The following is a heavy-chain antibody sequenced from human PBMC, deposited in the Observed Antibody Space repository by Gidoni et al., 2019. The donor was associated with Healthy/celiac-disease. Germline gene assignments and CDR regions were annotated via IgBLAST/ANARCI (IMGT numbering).Heavy chain of an antibody. J-gene: IGHJ4*02. V-gene: IGHV3-15*01. CDR1: GFTFSTAW. CDR3: TTFKGGSPTYNY. D-gene: IGHD2-15*01. Sequence: EVQLVESGGGLVKPGGSLRLSCAASGFTFSTAWMSWVRQAPGKGLEWVGRIKSKTDGGTTDYAAPVKGRFTISRDDSKNTLYLQMNSLKTEDTAVYYCTTFKGGSPTYNYWGQGTLVTVSS. CDR2: IKSKTDGGTT.